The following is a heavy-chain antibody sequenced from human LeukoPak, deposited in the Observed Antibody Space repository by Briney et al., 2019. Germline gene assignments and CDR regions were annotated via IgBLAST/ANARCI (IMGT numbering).Heavy chain of an antibody. CDR1: GYTFTSYA. V-gene: IGHV1-3*01. D-gene: IGHD6-19*01. CDR3: ARVRIAVAGKGGFDY. J-gene: IGHJ4*02. CDR2: INPGNGNT. Sequence: GASVKVSCKASGYTFTSYAMHWVRQAPGQRLEWMGWINPGNGNTKYSQKFQGRVTIARDTSASTAYMELSSLRSEDTAVYYCARVRIAVAGKGGFDYWGQGTLVTVSS.